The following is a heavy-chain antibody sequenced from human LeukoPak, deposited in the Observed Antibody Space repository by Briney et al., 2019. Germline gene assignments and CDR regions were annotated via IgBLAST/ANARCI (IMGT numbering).Heavy chain of an antibody. CDR1: GGSISTYY. Sequence: SETLSLTCTVSGGSISTYYWSWIRQPPGKGLEWIGEINHSGSTNYNPSLKSRVTISVDTSKNQFSLKLSSVTAADTAVYYCARVTWSGYGNYMDVWGKGTTVTVSS. CDR3: ARVTWSGYGNYMDV. V-gene: IGHV4-34*01. CDR2: INHSGST. J-gene: IGHJ6*03. D-gene: IGHD3-3*01.